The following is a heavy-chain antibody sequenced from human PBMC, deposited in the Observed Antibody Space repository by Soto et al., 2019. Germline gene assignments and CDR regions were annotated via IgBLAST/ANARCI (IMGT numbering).Heavy chain of an antibody. CDR2: INHSGST. Sequence: QMQLQQWGAGLLKPSETLSLTCAVYGGSFSGYYWSWIRQPPGKGLEWIGEINHSGSTNYNPSLKSRVTISVDTSKNQFSLKLSSVTAADTAVYFCARTGYSSGWYKAAFDIWGQGTMVTVSS. CDR3: ARTGYSSGWYKAAFDI. CDR1: GGSFSGYY. D-gene: IGHD6-19*01. V-gene: IGHV4-34*01. J-gene: IGHJ3*02.